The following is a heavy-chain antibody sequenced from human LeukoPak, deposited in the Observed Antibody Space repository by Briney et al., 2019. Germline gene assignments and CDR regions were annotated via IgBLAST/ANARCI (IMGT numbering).Heavy chain of an antibody. J-gene: IGHJ4*02. V-gene: IGHV1-69*04. CDR1: GGTFSSYA. CDR2: IIPILGIA. CDR3: AREGIYYGDYSARYYFDY. D-gene: IGHD4-17*01. Sequence: SVKVSCKASGGTFSSYAISWVRQAPGQGLEWMGRIIPILGIANYAQKFQGRVTITADESTSTAYMKLSSLRSEDTAVYYWAREGIYYGDYSARYYFDYWGQGTLVTVSS.